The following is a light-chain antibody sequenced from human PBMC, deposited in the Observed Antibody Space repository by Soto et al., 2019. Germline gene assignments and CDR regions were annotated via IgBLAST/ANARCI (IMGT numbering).Light chain of an antibody. V-gene: IGKV1-9*01. CDR3: QQLNSYPRT. CDR1: QGIRSF. CDR2: AAS. J-gene: IGKJ1*01. Sequence: DIQLTQSPSFLSASVGDRVTITCRASQGIRSFLAWYQQKPGKAPKLLICAASTLQSGVPSRFSGSGSGTEFALTISSLQPEDFATYCCQQLNSYPRTFGQGTKVEIK.